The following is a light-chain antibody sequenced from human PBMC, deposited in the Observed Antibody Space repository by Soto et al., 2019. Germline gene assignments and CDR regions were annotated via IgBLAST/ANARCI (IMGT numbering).Light chain of an antibody. CDR1: QSLAHSDGNTY. CDR2: KVS. V-gene: IGKV2-30*02. J-gene: IGKJ1*01. CDR3: MQGTYWPPWT. Sequence: EVVMTQSPLSLPVTLGQPASISCRSSQSLAHSDGNTYLTWFQQRPGQSPRRLIYKVSNRDSGVPDRFSCSGSGTDFTLKISRVEAEDVGVYYCMQGTYWPPWTFGQGTKVEI.